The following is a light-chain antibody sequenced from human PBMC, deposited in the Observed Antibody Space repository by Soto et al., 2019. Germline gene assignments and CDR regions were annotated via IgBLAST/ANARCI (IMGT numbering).Light chain of an antibody. CDR1: QTISND. J-gene: IGKJ4*01. V-gene: IGKV3-15*01. CDR3: QPNYKWPPVT. CDR2: GAS. Sequence: EVVMTQSPATVSVSPGEGVTLSCRASQTISNDLAWYQQKPGQAPRLLIYGASTRATGVPARFSGGGSGTEFTLPISSLQSEDFAFYYCQPNYKWPPVTFGGGTKVEIK.